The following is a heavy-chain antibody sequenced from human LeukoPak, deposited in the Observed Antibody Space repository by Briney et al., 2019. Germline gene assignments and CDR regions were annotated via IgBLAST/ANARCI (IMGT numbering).Heavy chain of an antibody. D-gene: IGHD3-3*01. V-gene: IGHV3-23*01. CDR1: GFTFSSYG. J-gene: IGHJ6*03. CDR3: AKSAIDFWSGYYNNPIPLGWNPLGYYYYMDV. CDR2: ISGSGGST. Sequence: PGGSLRLSCAASGFTFSSYGMSWVRQAPGKGLEWVSAISGSGGSTYYADSVKGRFTISRDNSKNTLYLQMNSLRAEDTAVYYCAKSAIDFWSGYYNNPIPLGWNPLGYYYYMDVWGKGTTVTVSS.